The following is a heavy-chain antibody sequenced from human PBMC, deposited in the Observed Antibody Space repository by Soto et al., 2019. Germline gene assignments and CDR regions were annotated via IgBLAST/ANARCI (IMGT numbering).Heavy chain of an antibody. CDR2: IYHSVST. CDR3: ATIGYCISTSCYDY. CDR1: GGSISSGGYS. D-gene: IGHD2-2*03. J-gene: IGHJ4*02. V-gene: IGHV4-30-2*01. Sequence: QLQLQESGSGLVKPSQTLSLTCAVSGGSISSGGYSWSWIRQPPGKGLELIGYIYHSVSTYYNPSLKSRVKISVDRVNNQVSLELSSVPAEDTAVYYCATIGYCISTSCYDYWGQVTLVTVSS.